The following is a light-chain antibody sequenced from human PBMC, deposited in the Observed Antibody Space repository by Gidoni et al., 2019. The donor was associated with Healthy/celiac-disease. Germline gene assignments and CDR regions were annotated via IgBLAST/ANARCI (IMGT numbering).Light chain of an antibody. Sequence: SYELTPPPSVSLSPGQTASITCSGDKVGDKYACWYQQKPGQSPVLVIYQDSKRPSGIPERFSGSNSGNTATLTISGTQAMDEADYYCQAWDSSTVVFGGGTKLTVL. V-gene: IGLV3-1*01. CDR3: QAWDSSTVV. CDR1: KVGDKY. CDR2: QDS. J-gene: IGLJ2*01.